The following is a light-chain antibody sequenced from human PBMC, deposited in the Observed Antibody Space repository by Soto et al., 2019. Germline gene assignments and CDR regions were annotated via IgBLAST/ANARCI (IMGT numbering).Light chain of an antibody. Sequence: EIVLTQSPGTLSLSPGERATLSCRASQSVSSNHLAWYQQKPGQAPRLLLYGSSSRATAIPDRFSGSGSGTDFTLTISRLEPEDFAVYFCQQYGGSPPQTFGQGTKVEIK. CDR3: QQYGGSPPQT. CDR1: QSVSSNH. J-gene: IGKJ2*01. CDR2: GSS. V-gene: IGKV3-20*01.